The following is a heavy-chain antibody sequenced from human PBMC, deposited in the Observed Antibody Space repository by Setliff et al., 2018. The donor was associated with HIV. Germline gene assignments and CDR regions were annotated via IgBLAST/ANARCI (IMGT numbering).Heavy chain of an antibody. D-gene: IGHD4-4*01. CDR2: IYYSGST. CDR3: ARLDYSNYYSYYIDV. J-gene: IGHJ6*03. V-gene: IGHV4-31*03. CDR1: GGSISSGGYY. Sequence: SETLSLTCTVSGGSISSGGYYWSWIRQHPGKGLEWIGYIYYSGSTYYNPSLKSRVTISVDKSKNQFSLKLSSVTAADTAVYYCARLDYSNYYSYYIDVWGEGTMVTVSS.